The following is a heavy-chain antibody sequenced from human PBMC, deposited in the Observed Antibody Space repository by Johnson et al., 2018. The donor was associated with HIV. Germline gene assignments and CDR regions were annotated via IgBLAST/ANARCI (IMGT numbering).Heavy chain of an antibody. V-gene: IGHV3-23*04. Sequence: VQLVESGGGLVQPGGSLRLSCAASGFTFSSYAMSWVRQAPGKGLEWVSAISGSGGSTYYADSVKGRITSSRDSSKNTLYLQMNSLRAEDTAVYYCARAGLDAFDIWGQGTMVTVSS. CDR1: GFTFSSYA. CDR2: ISGSGGST. CDR3: ARAGLDAFDI. J-gene: IGHJ3*02.